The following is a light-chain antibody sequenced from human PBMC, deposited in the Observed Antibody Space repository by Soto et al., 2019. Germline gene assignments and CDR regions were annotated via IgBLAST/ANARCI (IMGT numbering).Light chain of an antibody. Sequence: QTVVTQSSSASASLGSSVKLTCTLSSGHSSYIIAWHQQQPGKAPRYLMKLEGSGSYNKGSGVPDRFSGSSSGADRYLTISNLQSEDEADYYCETWDSNTSVFGGGTKVTVL. V-gene: IGLV4-60*03. CDR1: SGHSSYI. J-gene: IGLJ3*02. CDR3: ETWDSNTSV. CDR2: LEGSGSY.